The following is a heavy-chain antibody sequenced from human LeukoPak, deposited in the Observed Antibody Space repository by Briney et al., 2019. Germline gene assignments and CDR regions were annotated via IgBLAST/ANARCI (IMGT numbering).Heavy chain of an antibody. V-gene: IGHV3-23*01. D-gene: IGHD4-17*01. CDR2: ISGSGGST. J-gene: IGHJ4*02. CDR1: GFTFSSYA. CDR3: ANLDYGDSYYFDY. Sequence: GGSLRLSCAASGFTFSSYAMSWVRQAPGKGLEWVSAISGSGGSTYYADSMKGRFTISRDNSKNTLYLQMNSLRAEDTAVYYCANLDYGDSYYFDYWGQGTLVTVSS.